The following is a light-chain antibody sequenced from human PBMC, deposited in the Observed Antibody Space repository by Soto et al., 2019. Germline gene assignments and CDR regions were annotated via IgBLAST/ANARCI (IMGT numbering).Light chain of an antibody. Sequence: DIVMTQSPDSLAVSLGERATINCMSSQSVLYSSNNKKYLAWYQQKPGQPPQLLIYWASTRESGVPDRFSGSESGTDFALTISSLQAEDVAVYYCHQYYSTPYTFGQGTKLEIK. CDR3: HQYYSTPYT. CDR1: QSVLYSSNNKKY. V-gene: IGKV4-1*01. J-gene: IGKJ2*01. CDR2: WAS.